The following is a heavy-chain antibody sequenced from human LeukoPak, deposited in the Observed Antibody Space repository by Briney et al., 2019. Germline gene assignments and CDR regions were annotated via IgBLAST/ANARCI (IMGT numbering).Heavy chain of an antibody. CDR2: INPSGGST. V-gene: IGHV1-46*01. Sequence: ASVKVFCKASGYTFTSYYMHWVRQAPGQGLEWMGIINPSGGSTSYAQKFQGRVTMTRDTSTSTVYMELSSLRSEDMAVYYCARDRRVGYYDSSGYPYEPYYFDYWGQGTLVTVSS. D-gene: IGHD3-22*01. CDR3: ARDRRVGYYDSSGYPYEPYYFDY. CDR1: GYTFTSYY. J-gene: IGHJ4*02.